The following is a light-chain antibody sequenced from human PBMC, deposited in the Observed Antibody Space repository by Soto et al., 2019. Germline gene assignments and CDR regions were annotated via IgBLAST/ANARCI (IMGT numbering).Light chain of an antibody. Sequence: QSVLTQPPSASGTPGQRFTISCSGSSSNIGSNTVNWYQQLPWTATKLLIYTNNQRPSGVPDRFSGSKSGSSASMAIIGLHAGDEADYYFAAWDDSLKGVVFVGGT. CDR2: TNN. CDR1: SSNIGSNT. V-gene: IGLV1-44*01. J-gene: IGLJ2*01. CDR3: AAWDDSLKGVV.